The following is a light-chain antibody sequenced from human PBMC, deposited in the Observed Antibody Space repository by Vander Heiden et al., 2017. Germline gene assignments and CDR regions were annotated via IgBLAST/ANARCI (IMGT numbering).Light chain of an antibody. CDR1: NSDIGGYNS. CDR2: DVS. Sequence: SALTQPASLSGSPGQSSTISRTRTNSDIGGYNSVSWYQQHPGKARTLMIDDVSNRPHGGSNRFSGAKSGNTASLTISGHQAEEEAEYYCGSDTSSNTRVFGGGTKLTVL. J-gene: IGLJ3*02. CDR3: GSDTSSNTRV. V-gene: IGLV2-14*03.